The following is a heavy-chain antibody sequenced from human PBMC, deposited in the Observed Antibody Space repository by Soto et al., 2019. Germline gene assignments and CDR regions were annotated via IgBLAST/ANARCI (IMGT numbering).Heavy chain of an antibody. CDR1: GGSISSHY. V-gene: IGHV4-59*08. Sequence: SETLSLTCTVSGGSISSHYWSWIRQPPGKGLEWIGYIYYSGSTNYNPSLKSRVTISVDTSKNQFSLKLSSVTAADTAVYYCARHVYSGYDLDYWGQGTLVTVSS. CDR3: ARHVYSGYDLDY. D-gene: IGHD5-12*01. CDR2: IYYSGST. J-gene: IGHJ4*02.